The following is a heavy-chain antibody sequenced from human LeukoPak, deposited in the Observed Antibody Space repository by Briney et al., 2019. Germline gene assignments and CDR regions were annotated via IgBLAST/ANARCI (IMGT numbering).Heavy chain of an antibody. D-gene: IGHD3-3*01. CDR2: ISGSGGST. CDR3: AKDTLRIFGVVTLDY. Sequence: GGSLRLSCAASGFTFGSYAMSWVRQDPGKGLEWVSAISGSGGSTYYAASVKGRFTISRDNSKNTLYLQMNSLRAEDTAVYYCAKDTLRIFGVVTLDYWGQGTLVTVSP. CDR1: GFTFGSYA. J-gene: IGHJ4*02. V-gene: IGHV3-23*01.